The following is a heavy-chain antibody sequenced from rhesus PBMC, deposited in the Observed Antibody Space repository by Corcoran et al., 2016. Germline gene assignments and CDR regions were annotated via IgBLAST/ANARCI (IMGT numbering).Heavy chain of an antibody. Sequence: QVQLQESGPGLVKPSETLSLTCAVSGYSISSGYGWSRTRQPPGKGLEWIGYIGGSSGSTSYNPSLTSGVTISKDTSKNQFSLRLGSGTAADTAVYYCARDSRQRLVRTGLDSWGQGVVVTVSS. J-gene: IGHJ6*01. CDR3: ARDSRQRLVRTGLDS. CDR2: IGGSSGST. CDR1: GYSISSGYG. V-gene: IGHV4-127*01. D-gene: IGHD6S26*01.